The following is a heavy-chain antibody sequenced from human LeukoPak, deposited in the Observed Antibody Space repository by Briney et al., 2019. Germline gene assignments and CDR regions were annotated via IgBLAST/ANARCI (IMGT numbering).Heavy chain of an antibody. CDR1: GFTFSNYG. CDR3: AKGGPDYGDYAGFDY. D-gene: IGHD4-17*01. CDR2: IWSDGSNK. J-gene: IGHJ4*02. Sequence: GRSLRLSCAASGFTFSNYGMHWVRQAPGKGLEWVAVIWSDGSNKYYADSVKGRFTISRDNSKNTLYLQMNSLRAEDTAVYYCAKGGPDYGDYAGFDYWGQGTLVTVSS. V-gene: IGHV3-33*06.